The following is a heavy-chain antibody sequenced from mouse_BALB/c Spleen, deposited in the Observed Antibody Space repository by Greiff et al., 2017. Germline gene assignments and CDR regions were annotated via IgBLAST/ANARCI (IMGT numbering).Heavy chain of an antibody. CDR2: ISNLAYSI. J-gene: IGHJ4*01. CDR3: ARGGTDLAMDY. CDR1: GFTFSDYG. V-gene: IGHV5-15*02. Sequence: EVKLVESGGGLVQPGGSRKLSCAASGFTFSDYGMAWVRQAPGKGPEWVAFISNLAYSIYYADTVTGRFTISRENAKNTLYLEMSSLRSEDTAMYYCARGGTDLAMDYWGQGTSVTVSS.